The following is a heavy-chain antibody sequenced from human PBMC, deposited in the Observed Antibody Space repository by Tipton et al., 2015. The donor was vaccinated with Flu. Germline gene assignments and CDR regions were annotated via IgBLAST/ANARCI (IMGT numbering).Heavy chain of an antibody. Sequence: SGFTFRTNGMHWVRQAPGKGLEWVAHIRSDETTEYADSVKGRFTISRDNSKDMLYLQMNSLRAEDTAVYYCGRAIGGSNSYWGQGTLVTVSS. J-gene: IGHJ4*02. D-gene: IGHD1-14*01. V-gene: IGHV3-30*02. CDR3: GRAIGGSNSY. CDR1: GFTFRTNG. CDR2: IRSDETTE.